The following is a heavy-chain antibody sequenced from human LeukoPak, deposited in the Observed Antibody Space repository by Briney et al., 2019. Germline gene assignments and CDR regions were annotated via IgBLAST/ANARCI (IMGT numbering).Heavy chain of an antibody. CDR1: GFTFSSYD. CDR3: AKEYTGTFSPFPSYFDN. Sequence: GGSLRLSCAASGFTFSSYDMNWVRQAPGKGLEWVSAITGSGGRTYYADSVKGRFTISRDNSKNTLYLQMNSLRAEDTAIYYCAKEYTGTFSPFPSYFDNWGQGTLVTVSS. V-gene: IGHV3-23*01. CDR2: ITGSGGRT. J-gene: IGHJ4*02. D-gene: IGHD1-26*01.